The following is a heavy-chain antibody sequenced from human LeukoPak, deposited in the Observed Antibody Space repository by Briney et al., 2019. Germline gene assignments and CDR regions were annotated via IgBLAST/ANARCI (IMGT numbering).Heavy chain of an antibody. CDR2: INPSGGST. J-gene: IGHJ4*02. V-gene: IGHV1-46*01. D-gene: IGHD1-26*01. CDR3: ARGFNGATTDY. Sequence: ASVKVSCKASGYTFTSYYMHWVRQAPGQGLEWMGIINPSGGSTSYAQKFQGRVTMTRDTSTSTVYMELRSLRSDDTAVYYCARGFNGATTDYWGQGTLVTVSS. CDR1: GYTFTSYY.